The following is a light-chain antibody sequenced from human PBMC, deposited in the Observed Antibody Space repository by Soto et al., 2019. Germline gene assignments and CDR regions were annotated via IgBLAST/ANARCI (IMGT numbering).Light chain of an antibody. Sequence: PATLSVSPGERATLSCRASQSVSSNLAWYQQKPGQAPRLLIYGASTRATGIPARFSGSGSGTEFTLTISSLQSEDFAVYYCQQYNNWPWTFGQGTKVDIK. CDR3: QQYNNWPWT. V-gene: IGKV3-15*01. J-gene: IGKJ1*01. CDR2: GAS. CDR1: QSVSSN.